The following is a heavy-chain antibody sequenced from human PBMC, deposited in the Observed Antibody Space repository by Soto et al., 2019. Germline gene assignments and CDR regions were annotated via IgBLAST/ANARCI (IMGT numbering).Heavy chain of an antibody. Sequence: GGSLSLSCAASGFTFSNAWMSWVRQAPEKGLEWVGRIKSKTDGGTTDYAAPVKGRFTISRDDSKNALYLQMNSLKTEDTAVYYCTTGGYCSSTSCYAVSYYYYMDVWGKGTTVTVSS. J-gene: IGHJ6*03. CDR1: GFTFSNAW. D-gene: IGHD2-2*01. CDR2: IKSKTDGGTT. CDR3: TTGGYCSSTSCYAVSYYYYMDV. V-gene: IGHV3-15*01.